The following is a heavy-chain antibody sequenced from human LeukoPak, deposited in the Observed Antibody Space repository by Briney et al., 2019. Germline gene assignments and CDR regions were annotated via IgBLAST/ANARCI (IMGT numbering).Heavy chain of an antibody. CDR2: FDPENGET. CDR1: GYTLTELS. CDR3: ATVSHWSIYRGDY. D-gene: IGHD3-9*01. J-gene: IGHJ4*02. V-gene: IGHV1-24*01. Sequence: ASVKVSCKVSGYTLTELSMHWVRQAPGKGLEWMGGFDPENGETIYAQKFQGRVTMTEDTSTDTAYMELSSLRSEDTAVYYCATVSHWSIYRGDYWGQGTLVTVSS.